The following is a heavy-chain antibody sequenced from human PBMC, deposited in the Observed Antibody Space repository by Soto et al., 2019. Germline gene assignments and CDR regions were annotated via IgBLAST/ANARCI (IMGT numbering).Heavy chain of an antibody. J-gene: IGHJ6*02. Sequence: QVQLVESGGGVVQPGRSLRLSCAASGFTFSSYAMHWVRQAPGKGLEWVAVISYDGSNKYYADSVKGRFTISRDNSKNTLYLQMNSLRAEDMAVYYCARDQSIYYYYGMDVWGQGTTVTVSS. CDR2: ISYDGSNK. V-gene: IGHV3-30-3*01. CDR3: ARDQSIYYYYGMDV. D-gene: IGHD6-6*01. CDR1: GFTFSSYA.